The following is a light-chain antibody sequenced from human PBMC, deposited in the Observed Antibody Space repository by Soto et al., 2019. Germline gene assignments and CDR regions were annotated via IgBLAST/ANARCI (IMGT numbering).Light chain of an antibody. CDR3: QQYNTYPFT. V-gene: IGKV1-5*03. CDR2: QTS. CDR1: LSISSY. J-gene: IGKJ2*01. Sequence: DIQITQSPTFLSASVGDRVTITCRASLSISSYLAWYHQKPGQAPKLLIYQTSTLENGVPSRNSGSGSGTEFTLTISSLQADEFATYHCQQYNTYPFTFCQRTKLEI.